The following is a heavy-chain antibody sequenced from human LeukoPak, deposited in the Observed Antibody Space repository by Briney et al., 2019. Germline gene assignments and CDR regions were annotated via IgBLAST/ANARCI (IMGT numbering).Heavy chain of an antibody. J-gene: IGHJ4*02. CDR1: GFTFSNYE. D-gene: IGHD5-24*01. CDR3: ARDRRDAYSQNFDY. V-gene: IGHV3-48*03. Sequence: SGGSLRLSCAASGFTFSNYEMNWVRQAPGKGLEWVSYIGTSGSTIYYADSVKGRFTISRDNAKNSLYLQMHSLRAEDTAVYYCARDRRDAYSQNFDYWGQGTLVTVSS. CDR2: IGTSGSTI.